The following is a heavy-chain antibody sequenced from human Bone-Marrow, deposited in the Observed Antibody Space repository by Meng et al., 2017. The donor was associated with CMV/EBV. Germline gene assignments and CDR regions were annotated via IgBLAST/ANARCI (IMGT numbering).Heavy chain of an antibody. CDR2: INPNSGGT. V-gene: IGHV1-2*02. CDR1: GYTFTGYY. Sequence: ASVKVSCKASGYTFTGYYMHWVRQAPGQGLEWMGWINPNSGGTNYAQKFQGRVTMTRDTSTSTVYMELSSLRSEDTAVYYCARGNGNGGYFDYWGQGTLVTVSS. D-gene: IGHD3-16*01. CDR3: ARGNGNGGYFDY. J-gene: IGHJ4*02.